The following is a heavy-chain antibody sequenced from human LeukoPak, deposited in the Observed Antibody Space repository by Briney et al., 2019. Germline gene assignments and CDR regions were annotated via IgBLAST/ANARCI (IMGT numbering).Heavy chain of an antibody. D-gene: IGHD6-13*01. J-gene: IGHJ4*02. Sequence: GGSLRLSCAASGFTFDDYGMGWVRQAPGKGLEWVSGINWNGGSTGYADSAKGRFTISRDNAKNSLYLQMNSLRAEDTALYYCASIAAAGGFDYWGQGTLVTVSS. CDR2: INWNGGST. CDR1: GFTFDDYG. CDR3: ASIAAAGGFDY. V-gene: IGHV3-20*04.